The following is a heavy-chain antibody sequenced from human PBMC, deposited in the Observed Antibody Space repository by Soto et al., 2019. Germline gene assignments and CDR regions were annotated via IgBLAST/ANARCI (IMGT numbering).Heavy chain of an antibody. CDR1: GFTFSSYA. CDR3: ARAVPIICISTSCRQALETYNWFDP. V-gene: IGHV3-30-3*01. Sequence: QVQLVESGGGVVQPGRSLRLSCAASGFTFSSYAMHWVRQAPGKGLEWVAVISYDGSNKYYADSVKGRFTISRDNSKNALYLQMNSLRADDTAVYYCARAVPIICISTSCRQALETYNWFDPWGQGTLVTVSS. D-gene: IGHD2-2*01. CDR2: ISYDGSNK. J-gene: IGHJ5*02.